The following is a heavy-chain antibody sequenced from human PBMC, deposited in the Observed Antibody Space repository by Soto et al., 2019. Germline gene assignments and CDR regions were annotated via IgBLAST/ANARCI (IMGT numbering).Heavy chain of an antibody. V-gene: IGHV3-33*08. CDR1: GFTFSSYA. Sequence: GGSLRLSCAASGFTFSSYAMSWVRQAPGKGLEWVAVIRDDGSSTYYADSVKGRFTISRDNSKNTLYLQMNSLRAEDTAVYYCARDVFQLSGYENYAFYIWGQGTMVTVSS. J-gene: IGHJ3*02. CDR2: IRDDGSST. D-gene: IGHD5-12*01. CDR3: ARDVFQLSGYENYAFYI.